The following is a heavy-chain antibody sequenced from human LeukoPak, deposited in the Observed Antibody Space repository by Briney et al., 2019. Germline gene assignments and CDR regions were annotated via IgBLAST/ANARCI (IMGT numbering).Heavy chain of an antibody. V-gene: IGHV1-69*04. CDR3: AKEITVSAAGSNWFDP. Sequence: SVKVSCKASGGTFSSYAITWVRQAPGQGLEWMGRITPIRAITKYAQKFQGRVTITADKSTSTAYMELSSLRSEDTAVYYCAKEITVSAAGSNWFDPWGQGTLATVSS. CDR1: GGTFSSYA. CDR2: ITPIRAIT. J-gene: IGHJ5*02. D-gene: IGHD6-13*01.